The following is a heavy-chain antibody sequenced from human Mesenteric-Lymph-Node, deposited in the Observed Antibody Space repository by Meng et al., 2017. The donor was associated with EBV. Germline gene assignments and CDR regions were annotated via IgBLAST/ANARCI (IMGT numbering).Heavy chain of an antibody. V-gene: IGHV3-53*01. J-gene: IGHJ4*02. CDR1: GFSVSSNY. CDR3: ARERLYGSGWYFDY. Sequence: VQLGGPGGGVVQPGRSLRFSCAASGFSVSSNYMSWVRQAPGKGLEWVSVTYSGGRTDYGDSVKGRFTISRDNSKNTLYLQMNSLTPEDTAVYYCARERLYGSGWYFDYWGQGTLVTVSS. CDR2: TYSGGRT. D-gene: IGHD6-19*01.